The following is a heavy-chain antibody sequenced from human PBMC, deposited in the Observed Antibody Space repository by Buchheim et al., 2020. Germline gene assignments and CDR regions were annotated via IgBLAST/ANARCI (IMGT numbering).Heavy chain of an antibody. CDR2: IYYSGST. V-gene: IGHV4-31*03. Sequence: QVQLQESGPGLVKPSQTLSLTCTVSGGSISSGGYYWSWIRQHPGKGLEWIGYIYYSGSTYYNPSLKSRVTISVDTSKNQFYMKLSSVTAADTAVYYCARADFWSGYPPQNWFDPWGQGTL. D-gene: IGHD3-3*01. CDR3: ARADFWSGYPPQNWFDP. J-gene: IGHJ5*02. CDR1: GGSISSGGYY.